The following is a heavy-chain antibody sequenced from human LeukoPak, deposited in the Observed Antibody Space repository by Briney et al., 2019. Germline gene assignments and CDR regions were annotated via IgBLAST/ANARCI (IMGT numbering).Heavy chain of an antibody. CDR1: GFTFSSYG. Sequence: PGGSLRLSCVASGFTFSSYGMHWVRQAPGKGLEWVAVISYDGSNKYYADSVKGRFTISRDNSKNTLCLQMNSLRAEDTAVYYCAKGAGPFDYWGQGTLVTVSS. CDR2: ISYDGSNK. V-gene: IGHV3-30*18. D-gene: IGHD6-13*01. J-gene: IGHJ4*02. CDR3: AKGAGPFDY.